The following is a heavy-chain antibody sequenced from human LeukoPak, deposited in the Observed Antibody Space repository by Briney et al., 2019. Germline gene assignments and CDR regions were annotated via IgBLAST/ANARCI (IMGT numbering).Heavy chain of an antibody. Sequence: ASVKVSCKASGYTFTSYYMHWVRQAPGQGLEWMGIINPSGGSTSYAQKLQGRVTMTTDASTSTAYMEPRSLRSDDTAVYYCARDDGDYYYYYGMDVWGQGTTVTVSS. D-gene: IGHD4-17*01. CDR2: INPSGGST. CDR3: ARDDGDYYYYYGMDV. J-gene: IGHJ6*02. V-gene: IGHV1-46*01. CDR1: GYTFTSYY.